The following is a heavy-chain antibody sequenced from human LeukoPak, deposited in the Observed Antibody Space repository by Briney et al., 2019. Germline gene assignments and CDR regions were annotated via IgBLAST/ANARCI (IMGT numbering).Heavy chain of an antibody. D-gene: IGHD1-26*01. V-gene: IGHV3-74*01. CDR2: INSEGRST. Sequence: GGSLRLSCAAPGFTISAYWMHWVRQAPGKGLVWVSRINSEGRSTSYADSVKGRFTISRDNAKNTLYLQMNSLRAEDTSVYYCARDRNTGSSYENLFEYWGQGSLVTVSS. J-gene: IGHJ4*02. CDR1: GFTISAYW. CDR3: ARDRNTGSSYENLFEY.